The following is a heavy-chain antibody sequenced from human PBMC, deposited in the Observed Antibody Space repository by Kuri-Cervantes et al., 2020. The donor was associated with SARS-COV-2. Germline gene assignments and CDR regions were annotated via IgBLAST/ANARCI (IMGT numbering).Heavy chain of an antibody. Sequence: ASVKVSCKASGYTFTSYGSSCVRQAPGQGLEWMGWISAYNGNTNYAQKLQGRVTMTTGTSTSTAYMELRSLRSDDTAVYYCARGPGSYHIWYYFDYWGQGTLVTVSS. V-gene: IGHV1-18*01. CDR1: GYTFTSYG. CDR2: ISAYNGNT. J-gene: IGHJ4*02. CDR3: ARGPGSYHIWYYFDY. D-gene: IGHD1-26*01.